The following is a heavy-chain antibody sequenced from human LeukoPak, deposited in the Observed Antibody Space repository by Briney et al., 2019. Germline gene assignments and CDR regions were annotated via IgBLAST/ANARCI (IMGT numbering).Heavy chain of an antibody. D-gene: IGHD5-12*01. CDR2: IYTTGSA. V-gene: IGHV4-4*07. CDR1: GDSSSNSY. CDR3: ARGRGGYDFDD. Sequence: SETLSLTCTGSGDSSSNSYWNWIRQPAGKKLEWIGRIYTTGSANYNPSLKSRVTISVDTSKNQFSLKLSSVTAADAAVYYCARGRGGYDFDDWGQGTPITVSS. J-gene: IGHJ4*02.